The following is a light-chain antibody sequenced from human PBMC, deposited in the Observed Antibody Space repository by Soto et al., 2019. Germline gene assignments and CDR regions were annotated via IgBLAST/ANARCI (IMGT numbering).Light chain of an antibody. J-gene: IGLJ1*01. V-gene: IGLV1-40*01. CDR1: SSNIGAGFD. Sequence: QSALTQSPSVSGAPGQSVSISCTGTSSNIGAGFDVHWYQQVPATAPKLLIYGTNNRPSGVPDRFSGSKSGTSASLVITGLQTEDEADYYCQSYDTNPSGGSVFGTGTKLTVL. CDR3: QSYDTNPSGGSV. CDR2: GTN.